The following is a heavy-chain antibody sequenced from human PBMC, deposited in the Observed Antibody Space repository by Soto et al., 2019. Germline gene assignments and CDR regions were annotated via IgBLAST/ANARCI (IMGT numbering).Heavy chain of an antibody. J-gene: IGHJ4*02. CDR3: ARFSTSCLRALAY. V-gene: IGHV3-48*01. Sequence: PGGSRGLCWAAAGFSWRSCGRNGVREAPGRGRGWVSYISSSSSSTIYYADSGKGRFTISRDNAKNSLYLQMNSLRADDTAVYYCARFSTSCLRALAYWGQGALVTVSS. CDR2: ISSSSSSTI. D-gene: IGHD2-2*01. CDR1: GFSWRSCG.